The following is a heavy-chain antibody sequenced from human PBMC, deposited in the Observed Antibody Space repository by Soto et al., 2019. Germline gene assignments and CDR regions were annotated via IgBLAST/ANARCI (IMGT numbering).Heavy chain of an antibody. J-gene: IGHJ5*02. D-gene: IGHD3-10*01. CDR3: ARGLVTMVRGVIITDWFDP. Sequence: PSETLSLTCAVYGGSFSGYYWSWIRQPPGKGLEWIGEINHSGSTNYNPSLKSRVTISVDTSKNQFSLKLSSVTAADTAVYYCARGLVTMVRGVIITDWFDPWGQGTLVTSPQ. CDR2: INHSGST. CDR1: GGSFSGYY. V-gene: IGHV4-34*01.